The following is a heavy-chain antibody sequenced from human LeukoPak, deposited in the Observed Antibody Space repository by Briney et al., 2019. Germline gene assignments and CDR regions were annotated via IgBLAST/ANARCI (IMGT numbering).Heavy chain of an antibody. CDR2: TYYRSKWYN. CDR3: ARGHGGYVDS. V-gene: IGHV6-1*01. D-gene: IGHD5-12*01. CDR1: VDSLSSNIAA. Sequence: SQTLSLTCAISVDSLSSNIAAWNWIRQSPSRGLEWLVRTYYRSKWYNGYAVSVKSRININPDTSKNQFPLQLNSVTPEDTAVYYCARGHGGYVDSWGQGTLVTVSS. J-gene: IGHJ4*02.